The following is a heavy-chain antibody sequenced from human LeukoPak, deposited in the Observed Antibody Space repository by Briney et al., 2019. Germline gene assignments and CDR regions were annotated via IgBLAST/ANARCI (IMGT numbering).Heavy chain of an antibody. CDR1: GFTFSSYG. Sequence: GGSLRLSCAASGFTFSSYGMHWVRQAPGKGLGWVARINSDGSSTIYADSVKGRFTISRDNAKNTLYLQMNSLRAEDTAVYYCARVSKGGYCSGGSCYNWFDHWGQGTLVTVSS. J-gene: IGHJ5*02. CDR2: INSDGSST. D-gene: IGHD2-15*01. CDR3: ARVSKGGYCSGGSCYNWFDH. V-gene: IGHV3-74*01.